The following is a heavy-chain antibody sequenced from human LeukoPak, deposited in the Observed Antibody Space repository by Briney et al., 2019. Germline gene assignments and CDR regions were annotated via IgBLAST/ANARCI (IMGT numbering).Heavy chain of an antibody. CDR3: ARDGRGRDGCNLGWYFDL. J-gene: IGHJ2*01. CDR2: IIPILGIA. D-gene: IGHD5-24*01. CDR1: GGTFSSYA. Sequence: ASVKVSCKASGGTFSSYAISWVRQAPGQGLEWMGRIIPILGIANYAQKFQGRVTITADKSTSTAYMELSSLRSEDTAVYYCARDGRGRDGCNLGWYFDLWGRGTLVTVSS. V-gene: IGHV1-69*04.